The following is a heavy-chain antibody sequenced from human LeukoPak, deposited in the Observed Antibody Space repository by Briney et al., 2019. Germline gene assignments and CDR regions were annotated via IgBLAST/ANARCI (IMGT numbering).Heavy chain of an antibody. Sequence: PSETLSLTCSVSGGSISSGGYYWSWVRQAPGRGLEWVSFISSGSSTVYYADSVKGRFTISRDNAKNSLYLQMNSLRDEDTAVYYCARGPYSSASLYWGQGTLVTVSS. CDR2: ISSGSSTV. D-gene: IGHD6-6*01. CDR3: ARGPYSSASLY. V-gene: IGHV3-48*02. CDR1: GGSISSGGYY. J-gene: IGHJ4*02.